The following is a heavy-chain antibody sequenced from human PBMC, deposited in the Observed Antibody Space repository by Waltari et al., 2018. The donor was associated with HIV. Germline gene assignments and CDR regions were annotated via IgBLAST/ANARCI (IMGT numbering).Heavy chain of an antibody. D-gene: IGHD3-10*02. CDR2: MNEDGNRI. J-gene: IGHJ4*02. V-gene: IGHV3-74*01. CDR1: GFSISRYW. Sequence: EVQLEESGGASVQPGGYLRLSCAASGFSISRYWMHWVRQTPGKGLVWVSRMNEDGNRIDYAGSVRGRFTISRDSAKNTLFLQMNSLRDKDTAMYYCIRDMFGEYDYWGQGALVTVSS. CDR3: IRDMFGEYDY.